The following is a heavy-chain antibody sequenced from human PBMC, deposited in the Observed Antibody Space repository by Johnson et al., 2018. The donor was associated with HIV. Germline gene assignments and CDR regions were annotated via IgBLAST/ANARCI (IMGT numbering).Heavy chain of an antibody. D-gene: IGHD3-3*01. CDR3: AREQATLFFRASGAAFNI. Sequence: VLLVESGGGLVQSGGSLRLACVASGFIVGTKYMSWVRQAPGKGLEWVSVIYSGGSTYYADSVKGRFTISRDNSKNTLYLQMNSLRVEDTAVYYCAREQATLFFRASGAAFNIWGQGTTVTVSS. CDR2: IYSGGST. CDR1: GFIVGTKY. J-gene: IGHJ3*02. V-gene: IGHV3-66*01.